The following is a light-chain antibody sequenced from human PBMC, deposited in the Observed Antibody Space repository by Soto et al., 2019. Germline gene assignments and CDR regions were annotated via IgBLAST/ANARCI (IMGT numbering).Light chain of an antibody. J-gene: IGLJ1*01. CDR1: TSDVGGYHF. Sequence: QSALTQPASVSGSPGQSITLSCTGTTSDVGGYHFVSWYQQHPGKAPKLIIYEVTNRPSGVSDRFSGSKSGNTASLTISGLQAEDEADYFCSSYTSTSTLFGTGTKVTVL. CDR2: EVT. V-gene: IGLV2-14*01. CDR3: SSYTSTSTL.